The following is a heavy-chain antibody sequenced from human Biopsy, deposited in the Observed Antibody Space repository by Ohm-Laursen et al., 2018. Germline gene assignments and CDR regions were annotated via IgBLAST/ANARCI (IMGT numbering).Heavy chain of an antibody. Sequence: ASVKVSCKASGYTFTAFSVHWLRQAPGQGLEWMGWINPKSGDTDYPQNFQGRVSMTRDTSISTAYMDLSRLRSDDTAVYYFAGGRRHCSGTCSRWYFNLGGLAPWSLSPQ. CDR1: GYTFTAFS. D-gene: IGHD2-2*01. CDR2: INPKSGDT. V-gene: IGHV1-2*02. J-gene: IGHJ2*01. CDR3: AGGRRHCSGTCSRWYFNL.